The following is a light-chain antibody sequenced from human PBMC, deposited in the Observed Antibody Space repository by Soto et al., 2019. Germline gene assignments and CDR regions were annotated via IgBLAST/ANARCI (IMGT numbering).Light chain of an antibody. CDR3: QQYNNWWT. CDR2: GAS. V-gene: IGKV3-15*01. Sequence: EIMMTQSPATLSVSPGERATLSCRASQSVSSSLAWYQQKPGQAPRLLIYGASTRATGIPARFSGSGSGTEFTLTINSLQSEDFAVYYCQQYNNWWTFGQGTKGEIK. CDR1: QSVSSS. J-gene: IGKJ1*01.